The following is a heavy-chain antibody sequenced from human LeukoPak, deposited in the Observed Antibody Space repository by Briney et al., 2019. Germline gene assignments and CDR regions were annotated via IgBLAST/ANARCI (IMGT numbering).Heavy chain of an antibody. CDR2: IYPGDSDT. V-gene: IGHV5-51*01. CDR3: ARRGEYSNGLDYYFDY. J-gene: IGHJ4*02. CDR1: GYSFTNYW. Sequence: GESLKISCKGSGYSFTNYWIGWVRQMPGKGLEWMGIIYPGDSDTRYSPSFQGQDTISAGKSISTAYLQWSSLKASDTAMYYCARRGEYSNGLDYYFDYWGQGTLVTVSS. D-gene: IGHD4-11*01.